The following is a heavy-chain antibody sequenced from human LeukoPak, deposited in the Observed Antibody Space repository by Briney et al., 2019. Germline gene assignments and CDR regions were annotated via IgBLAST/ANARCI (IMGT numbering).Heavy chain of an antibody. CDR1: GGSIDTSYYY. CDR2: IYNSGST. CDR3: ARRPSGSYFGY. V-gene: IGHV4-39*01. Sequence: RSSETLSLTCSVSGGSIDTSYYYWDWIRQPPGKGLEWIGSIYNSGSTYYSPSLKSRVTISVDTSKKQFSLKLSSMTAADTAVYYCARRPSGSYFGYWGQGTLVTVSS. J-gene: IGHJ4*02. D-gene: IGHD1-26*01.